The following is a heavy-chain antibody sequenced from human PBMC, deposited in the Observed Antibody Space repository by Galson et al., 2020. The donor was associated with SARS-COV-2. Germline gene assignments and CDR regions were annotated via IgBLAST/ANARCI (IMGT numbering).Heavy chain of an antibody. V-gene: IGHV3-21*01. J-gene: IGHJ6*02. CDR1: GFTFSSYS. Sequence: GESLKISCAASGFTFSSYSMNWVRQAPGKGLEWVSSISSSSSYIYYADSVKGRFTISRDNAKNSLYLQMNSLRAEDTAVYYCARFSPYYYYYGMAVWGQGTTVTVSS. CDR2: ISSSSSYI. CDR3: ARFSPYYYYYGMAV.